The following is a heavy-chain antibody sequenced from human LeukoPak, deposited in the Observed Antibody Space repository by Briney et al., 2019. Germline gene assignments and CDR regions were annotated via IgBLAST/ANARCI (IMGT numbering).Heavy chain of an antibody. V-gene: IGHV4-59*08. J-gene: IGHJ3*01. CDR3: ASGIAVAGDDAFDF. D-gene: IGHD6-19*01. CDR1: GGSISSYY. CDR2: IYYSGST. Sequence: SETLSLTCTVSGGSISSYYWSWIRQPPGKGLEWIGYIYYSGSTNYNPSLKSRVTISVDTSKNQFSLKLSSVTAADTAVYYCASGIAVAGDDAFDFWGQGTMVTVSS.